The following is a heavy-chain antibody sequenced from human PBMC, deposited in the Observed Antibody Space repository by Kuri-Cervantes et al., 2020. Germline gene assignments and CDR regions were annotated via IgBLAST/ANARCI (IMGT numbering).Heavy chain of an antibody. V-gene: IGHV3-9*01. CDR1: GFTFDYYA. D-gene: IGHD3-3*01. J-gene: IGHJ6*02. CDR2: ISWNSGSI. CDR3: AKDNGPGTIFGVVNSHYYGMDV. Sequence: SLKISCAASGFTFDYYAMHWVRQAPGKGLEWVSGISWNSGSIGYADSVKGRFTISRDNAKNSLYLQMNSLRAEDTALYYCAKDNGPGTIFGVVNSHYYGMDVWGQGTTVTVSS.